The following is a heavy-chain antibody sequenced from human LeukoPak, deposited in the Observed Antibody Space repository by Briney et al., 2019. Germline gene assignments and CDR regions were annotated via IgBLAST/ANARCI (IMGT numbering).Heavy chain of an antibody. Sequence: PSETLSLTCTVSGGSISSYYWSWIRQPPGKGLEWIGYIYYSGSTNYNPSLKSRVTISVDTSKNHFSLKLSSVTAADTAVYYCARDPGLYYMDVWGKGTTVTISS. CDR1: GGSISSYY. CDR3: ARDPGLYYMDV. J-gene: IGHJ6*03. CDR2: IYYSGST. D-gene: IGHD1-14*01. V-gene: IGHV4-59*01.